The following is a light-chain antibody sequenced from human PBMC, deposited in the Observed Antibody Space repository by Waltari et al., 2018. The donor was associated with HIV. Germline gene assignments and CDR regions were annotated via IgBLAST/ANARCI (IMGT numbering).Light chain of an antibody. J-gene: IGLJ2*01. Sequence: QSALTQPASVSGSPGQSITFSCTGTSSDVGSYNFVSWYQQHPGKAPKLMIYEVSKRPSGVSNRFSGSKSGNTASLTISGLQAEDEADYYCCSYAGSSTPVFGGGT. V-gene: IGLV2-23*02. CDR2: EVS. CDR3: CSYAGSSTPV. CDR1: SSDVGSYNF.